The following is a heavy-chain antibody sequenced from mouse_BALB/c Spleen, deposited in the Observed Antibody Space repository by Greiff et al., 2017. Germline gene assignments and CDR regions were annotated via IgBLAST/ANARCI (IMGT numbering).Heavy chain of an antibody. D-gene: IGHD4-1*01. CDR1: GYTFTRYY. CDR2: INPSNGGT. J-gene: IGHJ4*01. V-gene: IGHV1S81*02. Sequence: QVQLQQSGAELVKPGASVKLSCKASGYTFTRYYMYWVKQRPGQGLEWIGEINPSNGGTNFNEKFKSKATLTVDKSSSTAYMQLSSLTSEDSAVYYCTRFWDAMDYWGQGTSVTVSS. CDR3: TRFWDAMDY.